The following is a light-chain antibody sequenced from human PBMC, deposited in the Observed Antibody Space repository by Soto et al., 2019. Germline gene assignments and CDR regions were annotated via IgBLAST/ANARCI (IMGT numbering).Light chain of an antibody. CDR1: MRDVGAYNL. V-gene: IGLV2-14*01. CDR3: SSFTSKSTLI. J-gene: IGLJ2*01. CDR2: EVR. Sequence: QSVLTQPASVSGSPGQSITISCAGTMRDVGAYNLVSWYQQHPGRVPQLIIYEVRNRPSGISFRFSGSKSGNTASLTISGLQAEDEAEYYCSSFTSKSTLIFGGGTKVTVL.